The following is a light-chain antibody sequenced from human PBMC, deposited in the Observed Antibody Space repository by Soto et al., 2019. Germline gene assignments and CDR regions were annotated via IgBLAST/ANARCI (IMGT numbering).Light chain of an antibody. CDR3: LQHNGYPYT. J-gene: IGKJ2*01. Sequence: DIQMTQSPSSLSASVGDTVTITCRASQGIRDDLGWYQQKPGKAPKHLIYAASSLQSGVPSRFSGSGSETEFNFTISSLQPEDFAIYYCLQHNGYPYTFGQGTKLEIK. V-gene: IGKV1-17*01. CDR2: AAS. CDR1: QGIRDD.